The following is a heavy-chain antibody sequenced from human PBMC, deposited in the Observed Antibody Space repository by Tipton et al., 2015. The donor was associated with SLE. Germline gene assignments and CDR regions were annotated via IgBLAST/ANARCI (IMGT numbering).Heavy chain of an antibody. D-gene: IGHD2-21*01. Sequence: QLVQSGAEVKKPGESLKISCKGSGYSFTSYWIGWVRQMPGKGLEWMGIIYPGDSDTRYSPSFQGQVTISADKSISTAYLQWSSLKASDTAMYYCARRVVVIAIHDAFDIWGQGTMVTVSS. CDR2: IYPGDSDT. J-gene: IGHJ3*02. CDR3: ARRVVVIAIHDAFDI. V-gene: IGHV5-51*03. CDR1: GYSFTSYW.